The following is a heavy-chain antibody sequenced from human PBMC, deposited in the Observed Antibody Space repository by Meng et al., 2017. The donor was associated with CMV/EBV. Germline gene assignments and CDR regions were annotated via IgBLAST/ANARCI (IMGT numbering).Heavy chain of an antibody. V-gene: IGHV4-39*01. CDR2: IYYSGST. CDR3: ARLGRFLEWSIDP. CDR1: GGSISSSSYY. J-gene: IGHJ5*02. Sequence: VSGGSISSSSYYWGWIRQPPGKGLEWIGSIYYSGSTDYNPSLKSRVTISVDTSKNQFSLKLSSVTAADTAVYYCARLGRFLEWSIDPWGQGTLVTVSS. D-gene: IGHD3-3*01.